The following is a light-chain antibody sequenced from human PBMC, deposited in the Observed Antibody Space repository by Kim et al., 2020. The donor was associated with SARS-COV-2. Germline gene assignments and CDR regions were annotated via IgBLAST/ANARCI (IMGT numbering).Light chain of an antibody. CDR2: NVS. V-gene: IGLV2-14*03. CDR3: SSYTSSSTLAV. Sequence: STNISCSATSSSVGGNNYVSWYQQHPGKAPKLMIYNVSNRPSGVSDRFSGSKSGNTASLTISGLQAEDEADYSCSSYTSSSTLAVFGGGTQLTVL. J-gene: IGLJ2*01. CDR1: SSSVGGNNY.